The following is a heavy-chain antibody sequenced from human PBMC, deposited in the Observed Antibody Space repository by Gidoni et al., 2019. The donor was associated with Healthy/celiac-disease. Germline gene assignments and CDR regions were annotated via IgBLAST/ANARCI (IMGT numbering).Heavy chain of an antibody. Sequence: EVQLLESGGGLVQPGGSLRLSCAASGFTLSSYAMSWVRQAPGKGLEWVSGISCSSGSTYCADSVKGRFTISRDNSKNTLYLQMNSLRAEDTAVYYCAKVLQLYWWDSFDYWGQGTLVTGSS. D-gene: IGHD2-8*02. CDR1: GFTLSSYA. CDR3: AKVLQLYWWDSFDY. J-gene: IGHJ4*02. CDR2: ISCSSGST. V-gene: IGHV3-23*01.